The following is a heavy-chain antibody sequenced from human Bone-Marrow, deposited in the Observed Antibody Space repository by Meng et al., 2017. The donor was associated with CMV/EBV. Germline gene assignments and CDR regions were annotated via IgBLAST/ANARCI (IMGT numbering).Heavy chain of an antibody. CDR1: GITFSSYW. CDR2: ISYDGSNK. V-gene: IGHV3-30-3*01. CDR3: ARDQYSSGWYGDFDY. D-gene: IGHD6-19*01. J-gene: IGHJ4*02. Sequence: GESLKISCAASGITFSSYWMHWVRQAPGKGLEWVAVISYDGSNKYYADSVKGRFTISRDNSKNTLYLQMNSLRAEDTAVYYCARDQYSSGWYGDFDYWGQGTLVTVSS.